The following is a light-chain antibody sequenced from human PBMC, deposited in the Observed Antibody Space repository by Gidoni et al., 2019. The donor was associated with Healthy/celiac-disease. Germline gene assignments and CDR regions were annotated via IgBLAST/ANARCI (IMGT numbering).Light chain of an antibody. CDR2: AAT. CDR1: QGIRND. V-gene: IGKV1-6*01. CDR3: LQDYNYPYT. J-gene: IGKJ2*01. Sequence: AIQMTQSPSSLSASVGDRVTITCRASQGIRNDLGWYQQKPGKAPKLLIYAATSVQSGVPSRFSGSGSGTDFTLTISSLQPEDFATYYCLQDYNYPYTFGQGTKLEIK.